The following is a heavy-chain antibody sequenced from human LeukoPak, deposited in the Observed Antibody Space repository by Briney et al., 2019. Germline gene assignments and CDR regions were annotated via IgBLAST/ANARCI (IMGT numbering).Heavy chain of an antibody. CDR1: GESFSGYY. J-gene: IGHJ4*02. CDR2: MNHSGST. CDR3: ARGFTGSRRHFDY. D-gene: IGHD3-10*01. Sequence: PSETLSLTCAVYGESFSGYYWSWIRQPPGKGLEWSGEMNHSGSTNYNPSLKSRVTISVDTSKNQFSLKLSSVTAADTAVYYCARGFTGSRRHFDYWGQGTLVTVSS. V-gene: IGHV4-34*01.